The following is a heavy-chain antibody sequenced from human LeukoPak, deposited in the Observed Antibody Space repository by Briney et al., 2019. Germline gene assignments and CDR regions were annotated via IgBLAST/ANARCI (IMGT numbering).Heavy chain of an antibody. Sequence: SVKVSCKASGGIFSSYAISWVRQAPGQGLEWMGGIIPIFGTANYAQKFQGRVTITADESTTTAYMELRSLRSDDTAVYYCARVTLESVYCGADCYLSWGQGTLVTVSS. CDR3: ARVTLESVYCGADCYLS. CDR1: GGIFSSYA. CDR2: IIPIFGTA. D-gene: IGHD2-21*02. V-gene: IGHV1-69*13. J-gene: IGHJ4*02.